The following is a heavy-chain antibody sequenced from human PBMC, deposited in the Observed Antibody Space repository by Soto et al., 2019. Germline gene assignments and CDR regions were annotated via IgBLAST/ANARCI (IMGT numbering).Heavy chain of an antibody. Sequence: QPGGSLRLSCAASGFTFTSYGMHWVRQAPGKGLEWVAVIWDDGSNKLYGDSVKGRFTISRDNSKNTVYLQMNSLRAEDTAVYYCVRDTRGAYFDYWGQGTLVTVSS. CDR2: IWDDGSNK. CDR3: VRDTRGAYFDY. CDR1: GFTFTSYG. J-gene: IGHJ4*02. D-gene: IGHD1-26*01. V-gene: IGHV3-33*01.